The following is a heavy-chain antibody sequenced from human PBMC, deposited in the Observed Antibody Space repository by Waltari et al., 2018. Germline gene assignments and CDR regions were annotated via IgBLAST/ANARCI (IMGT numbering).Heavy chain of an antibody. Sequence: QVQLQQWGAGLLKPSETLSLTCAVYGGSFSGYYWSWIRQPPGKGLEWIGEINHSGSTNYNPSLKSRVTISVDTSKNQFSLKLSSVTAADTAVYYCASDHYDFWSGYNYWGQGTLVTVSS. V-gene: IGHV4-34*01. D-gene: IGHD3-3*01. CDR2: INHSGST. CDR3: ASDHYDFWSGYNY. CDR1: GGSFSGYY. J-gene: IGHJ4*02.